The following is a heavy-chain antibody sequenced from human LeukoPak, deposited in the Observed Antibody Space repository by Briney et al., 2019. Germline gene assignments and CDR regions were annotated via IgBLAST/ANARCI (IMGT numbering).Heavy chain of an antibody. Sequence: PSETLSLTCTVSGGSIRSYYWSWIRQPPGKGLEWIGYIYYSGSTNYNPSLKSRVTISVDTSKNQFSLKLSSVTAADTAVHYCARDRYGDYVADYWGQGTLVTVSS. CDR3: ARDRYGDYVADY. J-gene: IGHJ4*02. V-gene: IGHV4-59*01. CDR1: GGSIRSYY. CDR2: IYYSGST. D-gene: IGHD4-17*01.